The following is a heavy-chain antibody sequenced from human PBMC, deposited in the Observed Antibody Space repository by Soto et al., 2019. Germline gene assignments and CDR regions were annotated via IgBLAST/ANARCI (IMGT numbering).Heavy chain of an antibody. CDR3: ARHVGSGSYADWYLDI. J-gene: IGHJ2*01. CDR2: IYYSGYT. CDR1: GGSINSNNYY. Sequence: AETLSLTCSVSGGSINSNNYYWGWIRQPPGKGLEWIGSIYYSGYTYYNPSLKSRITTSLDTSKNQVSLKLSAVTAVDTAVYYCARHVGSGSYADWYLDIWGRGTMVTVYS. V-gene: IGHV4-39*01. D-gene: IGHD3-10*01.